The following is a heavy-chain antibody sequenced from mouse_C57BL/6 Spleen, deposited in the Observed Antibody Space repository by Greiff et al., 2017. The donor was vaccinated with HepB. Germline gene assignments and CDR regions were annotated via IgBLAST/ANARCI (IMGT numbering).Heavy chain of an antibody. CDR2: IYPRSGNT. J-gene: IGHJ3*01. V-gene: IGHV1-81*01. CDR1: GYTFTSYG. Sequence: QVQLQQSGAELARPGASVKLSCKASGYTFTSYGISWVKQRTGQGLEWIGEIYPRSGNTYYNEKFKGKATLTADKSSSTAYTELRSLTSEDSAVYFCARSGGNYMFAYWGQGTLVTVSA. CDR3: ARSGGNYMFAY. D-gene: IGHD2-1*01.